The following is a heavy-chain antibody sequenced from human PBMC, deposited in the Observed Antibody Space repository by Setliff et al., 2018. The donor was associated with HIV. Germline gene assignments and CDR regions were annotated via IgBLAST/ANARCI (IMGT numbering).Heavy chain of an antibody. V-gene: IGHV1-69*13. CDR3: ARGRHAVVVTALEHDY. CDR1: GGTFSSYS. CDR2: IIPIFGTT. J-gene: IGHJ4*02. D-gene: IGHD2-21*02. Sequence: SVKVSCKASGGTFSSYSITWVRQAPGQGLEWVGGIIPIFGTTNYAQNFQGRVTISADESTSTAYMELSSLRSEDTAVYYCARGRHAVVVTALEHDYWGQGTRGTVSA.